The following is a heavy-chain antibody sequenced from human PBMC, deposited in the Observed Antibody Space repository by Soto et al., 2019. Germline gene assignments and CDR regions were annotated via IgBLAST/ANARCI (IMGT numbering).Heavy chain of an antibody. Sequence: EVQLVESGGGLVQPGGSLRLSCAASGFTFSNYWMTWVRQAPGKGLEWVANIKGDGILKYYMDSVKGRFIISRDNAKNSLHLQMNSLRDEDTAVYHCARYESSGPAVWWGQGTLVTVSS. V-gene: IGHV3-7*01. D-gene: IGHD3-22*01. J-gene: IGHJ4*02. CDR2: IKGDGILK. CDR3: ARYESSGPAVW. CDR1: GFTFSNYW.